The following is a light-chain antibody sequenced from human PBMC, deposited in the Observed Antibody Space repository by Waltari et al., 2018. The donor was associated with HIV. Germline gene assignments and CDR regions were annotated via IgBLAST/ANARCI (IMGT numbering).Light chain of an antibody. CDR2: GVD. J-gene: IGLJ3*02. Sequence: NLVLTQPHSVSESPGETVTISCTGTSASIVTNYVQWYQQRPGSAPTIVIDGVDQGPSGVAGRFSGSSDTSASSAPLPIAGLRPEDGGDDYGHGFDSDSRWVFGGGTRLTGL. CDR1: SASIVTNY. V-gene: IGLV6-57*02. CDR3: HGFDSDSRWV.